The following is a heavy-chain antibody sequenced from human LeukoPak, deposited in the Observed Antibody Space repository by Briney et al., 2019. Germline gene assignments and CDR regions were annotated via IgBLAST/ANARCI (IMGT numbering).Heavy chain of an antibody. J-gene: IGHJ3*01. CDR3: TEEGRYCSGCYSGFCV. V-gene: IGHV3-15*01. Sequence: GGSLSFNCAAAGFSFTNARMSWVRQAPGKGLEWVGRIKSETDGGATDYPAPVKGRFTISRDDSKATLYLQMNSLKTEDTGVYYCTEEGRYCSGCYSGFCVWGQGTMVTVSS. CDR2: IKSETDGGAT. CDR1: GFSFTNAR. D-gene: IGHD6-19*01.